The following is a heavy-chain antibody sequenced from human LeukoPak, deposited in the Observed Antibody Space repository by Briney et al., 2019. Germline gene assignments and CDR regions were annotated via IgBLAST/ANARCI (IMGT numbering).Heavy chain of an antibody. CDR2: IYNSGST. CDR3: ARDWRFYSGSYIDY. J-gene: IGHJ4*02. D-gene: IGHD1-26*01. V-gene: IGHV4-39*07. Sequence: NPSETLSLTCTVSGGSISSSSYYWGWLRQPPGKGLEWIGYIYNSGSTYYNVSLKSRVTISADTSKNQFSLKLSSVTAADTAVYYCARDWRFYSGSYIDYWGQGTLVTVSS. CDR1: GGSISSSSYY.